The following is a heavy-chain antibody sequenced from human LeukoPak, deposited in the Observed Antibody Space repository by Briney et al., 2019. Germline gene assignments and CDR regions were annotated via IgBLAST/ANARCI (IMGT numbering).Heavy chain of an antibody. CDR2: TIPIFGTA. Sequence: SVKVSCKAPGGTFSSYAISWVRQAPGQGLEWMGGTIPIFGTANYAQKFQGRVTITADESTSTAYMELSSLRSEDTAVYYCAREGDSSSWSYYFDYWGQGTLVTVSS. CDR1: GGTFSSYA. J-gene: IGHJ4*02. CDR3: AREGDSSSWSYYFDY. V-gene: IGHV1-69*13. D-gene: IGHD6-13*01.